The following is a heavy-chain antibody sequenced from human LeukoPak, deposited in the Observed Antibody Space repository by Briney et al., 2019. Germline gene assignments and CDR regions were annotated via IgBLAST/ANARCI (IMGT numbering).Heavy chain of an antibody. J-gene: IGHJ6*03. V-gene: IGHV1-18*01. D-gene: IGHD3-10*01. CDR3: ARDSPLYGSGSYSHYYYYYYMDV. CDR1: GYTFTSDG. Sequence: ASVKVSCKASGYTFTSDGISWVRQAPGQGLEWMGWLSAYNGNTNYAQKLQGRVTMTTDTSPSTAYMELRSLRSDDTAVYYCARDSPLYGSGSYSHYYYYYYMDVWGKGTTVTISS. CDR2: LSAYNGNT.